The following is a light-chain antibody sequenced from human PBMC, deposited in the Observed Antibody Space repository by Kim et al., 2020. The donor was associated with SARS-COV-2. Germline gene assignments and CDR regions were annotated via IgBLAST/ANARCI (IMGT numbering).Light chain of an antibody. V-gene: IGLV2-8*01. J-gene: IGLJ1*01. Sequence: PGQSLHFYCTETDSDVGRYNYVSWYQHHPGNAPRLLIYEVTKRPSGVPDRFSGSRSGNTASLTISGLQAEDEADYYCNSYAGSTNVFGTGTKVTVL. CDR2: EVT. CDR3: NSYAGSTNV. CDR1: DSDVGRYNY.